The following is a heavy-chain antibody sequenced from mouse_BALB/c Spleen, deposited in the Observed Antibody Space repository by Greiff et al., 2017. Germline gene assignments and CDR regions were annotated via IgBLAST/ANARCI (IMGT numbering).Heavy chain of an antibody. Sequence: EVKLMESGGGLVKPGGSLKLSCAASGFTFSSFGMHWVRQAPEKGLEWVAYISSGSSTIYYADTVKGRFTISRDNPKNTLFLQMTSLRSEDTAMYYCARRGYDGYYPYAMDYWGQGTSVTVSS. D-gene: IGHD2-3*01. CDR3: ARRGYDGYYPYAMDY. CDR1: GFTFSSFG. CDR2: ISSGSSTI. V-gene: IGHV5-17*02. J-gene: IGHJ4*01.